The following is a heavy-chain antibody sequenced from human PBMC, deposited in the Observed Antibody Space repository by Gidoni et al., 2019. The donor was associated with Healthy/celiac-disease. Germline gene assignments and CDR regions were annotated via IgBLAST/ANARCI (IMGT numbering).Heavy chain of an antibody. CDR1: GFTFSSYG. Sequence: QVQLVESGGGVVQPGRSLRLSCAASGFTFSSYGMHWVRQAPGKGLEWVAVISYDGSNKYYADSVKGRFTISRDNSKNTLYLQMNSLRAEDTAVYYCAKESPFPGDPMGYYYGMDVWGQGTTVTVSS. D-gene: IGHD1-1*01. V-gene: IGHV3-30*18. J-gene: IGHJ6*02. CDR3: AKESPFPGDPMGYYYGMDV. CDR2: ISYDGSNK.